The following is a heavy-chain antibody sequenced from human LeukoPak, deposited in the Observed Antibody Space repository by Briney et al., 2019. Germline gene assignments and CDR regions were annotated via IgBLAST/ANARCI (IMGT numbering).Heavy chain of an antibody. V-gene: IGHV3-23*01. CDR3: ATNRDGYNY. D-gene: IGHD5-24*01. CDR1: GFTFSNYA. CDR2: ISGIGSYI. J-gene: IGHJ4*02. Sequence: GGSLRLSCAASGFTFSNYAMTWVRQAPGKGLEWVSSISGIGSYIYYADSVKGRFTISRDNSKNTLHVQMNSLRAEDTAIYYCATNRDGYNYWGQGTLVTVSS.